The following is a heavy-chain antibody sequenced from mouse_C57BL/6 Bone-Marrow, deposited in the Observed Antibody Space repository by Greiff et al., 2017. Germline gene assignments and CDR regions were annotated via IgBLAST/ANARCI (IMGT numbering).Heavy chain of an antibody. CDR3: ARERASYYDYAWAMDY. D-gene: IGHD2-4*01. Sequence: LQQSGASVKISCKASGYAFSSYWMNWVKQRPGKGLEWIGQIYPGDGDTNYNGKFKGKATLTADKSSSTAYMQLSSLHSEDSAVYFCARERASYYDYAWAMDYWGQGTSVTVSS. V-gene: IGHV1-80*01. CDR1: GYAFSSYW. CDR2: IYPGDGDT. J-gene: IGHJ4*01.